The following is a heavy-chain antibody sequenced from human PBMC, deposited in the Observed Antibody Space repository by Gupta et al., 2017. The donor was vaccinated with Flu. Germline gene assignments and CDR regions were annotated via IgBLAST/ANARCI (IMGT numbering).Heavy chain of an antibody. CDR2: ISAGHYDT. D-gene: IGHD3-10*01. CDR3: ARVHGGDLKGVFDY. J-gene: IGHJ4*02. V-gene: IGHV5-51*02. Sequence: GCGGPVHGKGWVWLGSISAGHYDTRYSASFKGKFIISGDKSLSSVYLQWSSLKASDTAMYYCARVHGGDLKGVFDYWGQGTRVIASS.